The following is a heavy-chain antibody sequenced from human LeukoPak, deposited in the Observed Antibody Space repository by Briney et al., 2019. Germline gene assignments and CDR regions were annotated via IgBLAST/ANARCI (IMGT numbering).Heavy chain of an antibody. J-gene: IGHJ3*02. CDR3: ARDLVSMATILAPDGSDI. Sequence: ASVKVSCKASEYTFTDYYVHWVRQAPGQGLEWMGWLNPRSGDTEYAQNFQGRVTMIRDPSISTAYMDLSSLTSDDTAVYYCARDLVSMATILAPDGSDIWGQGTLVTVSS. D-gene: IGHD5-24*01. CDR2: LNPRSGDT. V-gene: IGHV1-2*02. CDR1: EYTFTDYY.